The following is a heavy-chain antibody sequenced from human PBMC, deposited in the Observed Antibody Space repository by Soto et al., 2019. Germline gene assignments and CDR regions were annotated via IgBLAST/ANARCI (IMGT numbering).Heavy chain of an antibody. CDR3: VRVKSAYDYDH. CDR2: IRKKTNSYTT. J-gene: IGHJ5*02. CDR1: GFTFSEHY. V-gene: IGHV3-72*01. D-gene: IGHD3-3*01. Sequence: EVQLVESGGGLVQPGGSLRLSCAASGFTFSEHYMDWVRQAPGKGLEWVARIRKKTNSYTTEYAASVKGRFTISRDDSKDSLYVQIVSLKTEDTAVYYGVRVKSAYDYDHWGQGTLVTVSS.